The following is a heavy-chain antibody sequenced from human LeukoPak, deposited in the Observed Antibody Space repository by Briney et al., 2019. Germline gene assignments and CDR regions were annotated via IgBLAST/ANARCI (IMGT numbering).Heavy chain of an antibody. CDR1: GFTFSNYD. D-gene: IGHD1-26*01. CDR2: IGSAGDT. V-gene: IGHV3-13*01. CDR3: ARDDVVGATIGHYYYYGMDV. J-gene: IGHJ6*02. Sequence: GGSLSLSCAASGFTFSNYDMHWVRQATGKGLEWVSAIGSAGDTYYPGSVKGRFTISRENAKNSLYLQMNRLSAGDTAVYYCARDDVVGATIGHYYYYGMDVWGQGTTVTVSS.